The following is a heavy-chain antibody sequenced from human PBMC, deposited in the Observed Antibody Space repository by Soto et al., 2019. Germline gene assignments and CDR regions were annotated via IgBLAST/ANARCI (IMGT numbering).Heavy chain of an antibody. D-gene: IGHD1-20*01. J-gene: IGHJ4*02. V-gene: IGHV3-23*01. CDR2: FSGCGGST. CDR3: AKPPDYNWNDY. CDR1: GFTFSSYA. Sequence: EVQLLESGGGLVQPGGSLRLSCAASGFTFSSYAMSWVRQAPGKGLEWISAFSGCGGSTYYADSVKGRFTISRDNSKDTLYLQMNNLRAEDTAVYFCAKPPDYNWNDYWGQGTLVTVSS.